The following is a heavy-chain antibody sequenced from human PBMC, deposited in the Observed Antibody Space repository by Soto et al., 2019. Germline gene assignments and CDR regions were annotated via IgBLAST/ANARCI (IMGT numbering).Heavy chain of an antibody. V-gene: IGHV3-43*01. J-gene: IGHJ4*02. Sequence: EVQLVESGGVVVQPGGSLRLSCAASGFTFDDYTMHWVRQAPGKGLEGVSLISWDGGSTYYADSVKGRFTISRDNSKNSLYLQMNSLRTEDTALYYCAKDLVHYDSSGYSAFDYWGQGTLVTVSS. D-gene: IGHD3-22*01. CDR3: AKDLVHYDSSGYSAFDY. CDR2: ISWDGGST. CDR1: GFTFDDYT.